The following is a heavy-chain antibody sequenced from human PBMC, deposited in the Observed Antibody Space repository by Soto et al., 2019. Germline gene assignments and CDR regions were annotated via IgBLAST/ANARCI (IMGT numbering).Heavy chain of an antibody. CDR2: MYSGGST. D-gene: IGHD1-26*01. Sequence: PGGSLRLCCAASGCTVSINYMSWVRQAPGKGLEWVSVMYSGGSTYYADSVKGRFTISRDNSKNTLYPKMNSLRAEDTAVYYCARAPLVGAIYYYSGMDVWGQGTTVTVSS. CDR1: GCTVSINY. V-gene: IGHV3-53*01. CDR3: ARAPLVGAIYYYSGMDV. J-gene: IGHJ6*01.